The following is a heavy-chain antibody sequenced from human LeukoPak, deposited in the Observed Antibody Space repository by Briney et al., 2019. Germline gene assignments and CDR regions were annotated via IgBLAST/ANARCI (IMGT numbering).Heavy chain of an antibody. D-gene: IGHD3-10*01. CDR3: AQKGEAVLRGNVFDI. V-gene: IGHV3-48*01. CDR2: INYNSSTK. CDR1: GFTFSSYS. Sequence: GGSLRLSCAASGFTFSSYSMNWVRQAPGKGLEWISHINYNSSTKHYADSVKGRFTISRDNVKNLLFLQMNSLRAEDTALYYWAQKGEAVLRGNVFDIWGKGKMVTVSS. J-gene: IGHJ3*02.